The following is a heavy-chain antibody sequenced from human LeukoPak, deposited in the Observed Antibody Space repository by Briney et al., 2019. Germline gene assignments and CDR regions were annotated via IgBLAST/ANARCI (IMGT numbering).Heavy chain of an antibody. D-gene: IGHD3-22*01. CDR3: ARARYYYDSSGYYGPYYFDY. V-gene: IGHV4-39*01. CDR1: GGSIRSSYYY. CDR2: IYDSGST. Sequence: PSETLSLTCTVSGGSIRSSYYYWGWIRQPPGKGLEWIGSIYDSGSTYYNPSLKSRVTISVDTSKNQFSLKLNSVTAADTAVYYCARARYYYDSSGYYGPYYFDYWGQGTLVTVSS. J-gene: IGHJ4*02.